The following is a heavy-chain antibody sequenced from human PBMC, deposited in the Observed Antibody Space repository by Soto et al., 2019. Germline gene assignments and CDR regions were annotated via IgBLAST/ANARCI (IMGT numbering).Heavy chain of an antibody. Sequence: QLQLQESGPGLVKPSETLTLTCTVSGDSISTSSFYWGWVRQPPGKGLEWIGNIHNSGSTNYNSCLKSRLTTTVDTSKNQSYQQLTSVTAADTAVYYCATEGGQRPAMAVDGTFLWGQGSLVSVSS. CDR1: GDSISTSSFY. V-gene: IGHV4-39*01. D-gene: IGHD6-19*01. CDR3: ATEGGQRPAMAVDGTFL. CDR2: IHNSGST. J-gene: IGHJ4*02.